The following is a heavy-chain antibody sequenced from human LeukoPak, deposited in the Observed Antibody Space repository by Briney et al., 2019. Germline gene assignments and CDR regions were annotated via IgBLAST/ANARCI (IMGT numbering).Heavy chain of an antibody. D-gene: IGHD4-23*01. Sequence: GFLKVSCKASGYTFRSYEISWVRQAPGQRLEWVGWHHPNSGKTGYAQKFQGRVTMTRDTSTQTAFMELSSLKFDDTAIFYCARGHYGGNRYFDIWGQGTLVTVSS. V-gene: IGHV1-8*01. J-gene: IGHJ4*02. CDR3: ARGHYGGNRYFDI. CDR2: HHPNSGKT. CDR1: GYTFRSYE.